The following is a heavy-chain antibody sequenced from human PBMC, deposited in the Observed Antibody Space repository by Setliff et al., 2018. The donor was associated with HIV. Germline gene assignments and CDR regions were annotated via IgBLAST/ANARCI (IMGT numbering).Heavy chain of an antibody. CDR2: IYYSGST. D-gene: IGHD3-3*01. V-gene: IGHV4-59*08. CDR3: ARHVLDYNFWSGYSTQNCFDC. J-gene: IGHJ4*02. Sequence: PSETLSLTCTVSGGSISSFYWSWIRQPPGKGLEWIGYIYYSGSTYYNPSLKTRVTISVDGSKNQFSLKLKSVTAADTAVYYCARHVLDYNFWSGYSTQNCFDCWGQGTLVTVSS. CDR1: GGSISSFY.